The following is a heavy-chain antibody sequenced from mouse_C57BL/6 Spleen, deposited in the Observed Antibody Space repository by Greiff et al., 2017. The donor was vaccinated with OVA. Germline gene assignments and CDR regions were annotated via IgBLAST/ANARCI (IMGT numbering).Heavy chain of an antibody. J-gene: IGHJ4*01. CDR1: GFTFSSYA. D-gene: IGHD1-1*01. CDR3: ARVTYGSSYSAMDY. Sequence: EVQRVESGGGLVKPGGSLKLSCAASGFTFSSYAMSWVRQTPEKRLEWVATISDGGSYTYYPDNVKGRFTISRDNAKNNLYLQMSHLKSKDTAMYYCARVTYGSSYSAMDYWGQGTSVTVSS. CDR2: ISDGGSYT. V-gene: IGHV5-4*01.